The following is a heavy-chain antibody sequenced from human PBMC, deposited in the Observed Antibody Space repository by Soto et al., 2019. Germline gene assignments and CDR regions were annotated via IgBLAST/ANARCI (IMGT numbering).Heavy chain of an antibody. V-gene: IGHV1-8*01. D-gene: IGHD2-15*01. CDR3: ARAGGLGYGFDP. J-gene: IGHJ5*02. Sequence: ASVKVSCKASGYTFTSYDSNWVRQATGQGLEWMGWMNPNSGNTGYAQKFQGRVTMTRSTSISTAYMELSSLRSEDTAVYYCARAGGLGYGFDPWGQGTLVTVSS. CDR1: GYTFTSYD. CDR2: MNPNSGNT.